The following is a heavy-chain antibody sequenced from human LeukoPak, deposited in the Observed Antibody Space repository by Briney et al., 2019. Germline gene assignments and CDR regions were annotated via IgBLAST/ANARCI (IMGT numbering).Heavy chain of an antibody. CDR3: ARDRQTNWFDP. Sequence: GASVKVSCKASGYIFTSNGINWVRQAPGQGREWMGWINPYNGNTDYAQKLQGRVTMTTDTSTTTAYMELRSLRSDDTAVYYCARDRQTNWFDPWGQGTLVTVSS. V-gene: IGHV1-18*01. J-gene: IGHJ5*02. CDR1: GYIFTSNG. CDR2: INPYNGNT.